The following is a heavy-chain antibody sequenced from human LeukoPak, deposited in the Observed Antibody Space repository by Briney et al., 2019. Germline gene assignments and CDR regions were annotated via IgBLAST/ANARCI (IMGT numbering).Heavy chain of an antibody. D-gene: IGHD1-26*01. CDR1: GFTFSSYA. V-gene: IGHV3-23*01. Sequence: PGGSLRLSCAASGFTFSSYAMSWDRQAPGKGLEWVSAISGSGGSAYQAASVKGRFTISRDNSMNTLYLQMNSLRVEDTAVYYCAKEIDSGSYSATDYWGQGTLVTVSS. CDR2: ISGSGGSA. J-gene: IGHJ4*02. CDR3: AKEIDSGSYSATDY.